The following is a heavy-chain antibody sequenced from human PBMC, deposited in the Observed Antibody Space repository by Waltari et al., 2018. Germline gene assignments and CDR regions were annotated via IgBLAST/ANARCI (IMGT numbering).Heavy chain of an antibody. CDR1: GGTFSSHA. Sequence: QVQLVQSGAEVKKPGSSVKVSCKASGGTFSSHAISWVRQAPGQGLEWMGGIIPIFGTANYAQKFQGRVTITADESTSTAYMELSSLRSEDTAVYYCARGADSSSWFTPGYYFDYWGQGTLVTVSS. CDR3: ARGADSSSWFTPGYYFDY. D-gene: IGHD6-13*01. CDR2: IIPIFGTA. J-gene: IGHJ4*02. V-gene: IGHV1-69*13.